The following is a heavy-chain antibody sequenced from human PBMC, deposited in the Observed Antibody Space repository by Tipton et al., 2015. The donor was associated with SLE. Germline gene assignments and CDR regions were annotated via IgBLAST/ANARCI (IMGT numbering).Heavy chain of an antibody. D-gene: IGHD3-10*01. CDR3: ARDDGGITMLRGPHDF. CDR2: ILFDGSKK. CDR1: GFTFSSYA. J-gene: IGHJ4*02. V-gene: IGHV3-30-3*01. Sequence: RSLRLSCAASGFTFSSYAMNWVRQAPGKGLEWVAVILFDGSKKYYADSVKGRFTISRDNSRNTLYLQMNSLRAEDTAVYYCARDDGGITMLRGPHDFWGQGTLVTVSS.